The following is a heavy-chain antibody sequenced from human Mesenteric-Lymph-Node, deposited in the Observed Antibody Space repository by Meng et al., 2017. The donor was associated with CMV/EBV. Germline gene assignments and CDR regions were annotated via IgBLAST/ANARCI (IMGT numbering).Heavy chain of an antibody. V-gene: IGHV3-21*01. CDR3: ARDLAGGFDY. CDR2: ISSSSSYI. D-gene: IGHD3-10*01. J-gene: IGHJ4*02. CDR1: GFTFSSYG. Sequence: LSCAVSGFTFSSYGRSWVRQAPGKGLEWVSSISSSSSYIYYADSVKGRFTNSRDNAKNSLFLQMNSLRAEDTATYYCARDLAGGFDYWGQGTLVTISS.